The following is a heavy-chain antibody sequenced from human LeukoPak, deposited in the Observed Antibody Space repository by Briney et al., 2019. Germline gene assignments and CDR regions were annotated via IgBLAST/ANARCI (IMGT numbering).Heavy chain of an antibody. CDR3: ARVRDSGWYWFDP. CDR1: VYTFTSYY. V-gene: IGHV1-46*01. D-gene: IGHD6-19*01. CDR2: INPSGGST. J-gene: IGHJ5*02. Sequence: ASVKVSCKASVYTFTSYYMHWVRQAPGQGLEWMGIINPSGGSTSYAQKFQGRVTMTRDTSTSTVYMELSSLRSEETAVYYCARVRDSGWYWFDPWGQGTLVTVSS.